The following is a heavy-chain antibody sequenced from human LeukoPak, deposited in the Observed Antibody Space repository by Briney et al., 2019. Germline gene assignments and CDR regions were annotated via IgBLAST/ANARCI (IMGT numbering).Heavy chain of an antibody. D-gene: IGHD3-22*01. Sequence: GGSLRLSCAASGFTFSDHYMDWVRQAPGKGLEWVGRTGDKANTYTTEYAASVKDRFTISRDDSKSSLYLQINSLKSEDTAVYYCARNYYSGSGYYIDYWGQGTLVTVSS. V-gene: IGHV3-72*01. CDR1: GFTFSDHY. J-gene: IGHJ4*02. CDR2: TGDKANTYTT. CDR3: ARNYYSGSGYYIDY.